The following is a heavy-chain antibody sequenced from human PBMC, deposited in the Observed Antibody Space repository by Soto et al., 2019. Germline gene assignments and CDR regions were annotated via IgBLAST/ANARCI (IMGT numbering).Heavy chain of an antibody. V-gene: IGHV4-30-4*01. CDR2: NYYGGST. CDR1: GGSISSGDYY. CDR3: DRERVPAGRHHACFDP. D-gene: IGHD2-2*01. Sequence: SETLSLTCTVSGGSISSGDYYWSWIRQPPGKRLEWIGYNYYGGSTYYNPSLMSRVTMSLDTSKNQFSLKLTSMTAADAAVYYCDRERVPAGRHHACFDPWGLGTLVTVAS. J-gene: IGHJ5*02.